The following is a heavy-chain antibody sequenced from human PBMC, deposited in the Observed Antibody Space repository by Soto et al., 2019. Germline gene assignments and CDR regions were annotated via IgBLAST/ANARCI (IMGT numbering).Heavy chain of an antibody. J-gene: IGHJ5*02. CDR2: INHSGST. CDR1: GGSFIGYY. D-gene: IGHD2-2*01. Sequence: SETLSLTCAVYGGSFIGYYCILIRQPPGKGLEWIGEINHSGSTNYNPSLKSRVTISVDTSKNQFSLKLSSVTAADTAVYYCARVVVPAAPGDPWGQGTLVTVSS. CDR3: ARVVVPAAPGDP. V-gene: IGHV4-34*01.